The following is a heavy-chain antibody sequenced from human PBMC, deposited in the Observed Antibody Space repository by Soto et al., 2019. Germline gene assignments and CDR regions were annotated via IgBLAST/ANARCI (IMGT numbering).Heavy chain of an antibody. J-gene: IGHJ4*02. Sequence: GGSLRLSCAASGCTFSSYGMHWVRQAPGKGLEWVAVISYDGSNKYYADSVKGRFTISRDNSKNTLYLQMNSLRAEDTAVYYYAKDSEWLDPDYWGQGTLVTVSS. CDR3: AKDSEWLDPDY. V-gene: IGHV3-30*18. CDR1: GCTFSSYG. D-gene: IGHD6-19*01. CDR2: ISYDGSNK.